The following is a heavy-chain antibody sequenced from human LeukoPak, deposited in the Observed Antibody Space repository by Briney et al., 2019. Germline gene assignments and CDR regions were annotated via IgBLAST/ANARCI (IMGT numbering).Heavy chain of an antibody. CDR2: INPNSGGT. CDR1: GYTFTGYY. V-gene: IGHV1-2*02. Sequence: ASVKVSCKASGYTFTGYYMHWVRQAPGQGLEWMGWINPNSGGTNYAQKFQGRVTMTRDTFISTAYMELSRLRSDDTAVYYCARDTAAAGTEGYNWFDPWGQGTLVTVSS. D-gene: IGHD6-13*01. CDR3: ARDTAAAGTEGYNWFDP. J-gene: IGHJ5*02.